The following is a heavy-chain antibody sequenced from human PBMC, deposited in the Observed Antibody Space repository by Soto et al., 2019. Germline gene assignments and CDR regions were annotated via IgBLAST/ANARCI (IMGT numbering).Heavy chain of an antibody. J-gene: IGHJ6*02. CDR1: GGTFGSYA. Sequence: QVQLVQSGAEVKKHGSSVKVSCKASGGTFGSYAISWVRQAPGQGLEWMGGIIPIPGTANYAQKFQGRVTIAADESTSTAYMELSSRRSEDTAVYYCARSQGSSTSLELYYYYYYGMDVWGQGTTVTVSS. CDR3: ARSQGSSTSLELYYYYYYGMDV. CDR2: IIPIPGTA. D-gene: IGHD2-2*01. V-gene: IGHV1-69*01.